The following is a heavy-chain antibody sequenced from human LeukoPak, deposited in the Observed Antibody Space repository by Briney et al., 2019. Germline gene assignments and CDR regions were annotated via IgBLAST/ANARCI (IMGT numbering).Heavy chain of an antibody. D-gene: IGHD3-22*01. CDR2: INPNSGGT. CDR1: GYTFTGYY. J-gene: IGHJ4*02. V-gene: IGHV1-2*02. Sequence: ASVKVSCKASGYTFTGYYMHWVRQAPGQGLEWMGWINPNSGGTNYAQKFQGRVTTTRDTSISTAYMELSRLRSDDTAVYYCARDTGDSSGYYLGYWGQGTLVTVSS. CDR3: ARDTGDSSGYYLGY.